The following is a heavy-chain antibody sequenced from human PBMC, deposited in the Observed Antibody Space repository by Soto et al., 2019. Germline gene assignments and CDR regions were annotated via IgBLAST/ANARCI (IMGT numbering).Heavy chain of an antibody. CDR2: IYYSGST. D-gene: IGHD3-3*01. V-gene: IGHV4-31*01. J-gene: IGHJ6*03. CDR3: ARAFCDFWSGYYSDYYYMDV. Sequence: QVQLQESGPGLVKPSQTLSLTCTVSCGSISSGGYYWSWIRQHPGKGLEWIGYIYYSGSTYYNPSLKILVTISVDTSKTPFSLKLSSVTAADTAVYYCARAFCDFWSGYYSDYYYMDVWGKGTTVTVSS. CDR1: CGSISSGGYY.